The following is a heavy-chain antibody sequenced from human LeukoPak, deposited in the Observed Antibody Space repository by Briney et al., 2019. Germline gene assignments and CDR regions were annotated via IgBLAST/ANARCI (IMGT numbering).Heavy chain of an antibody. CDR1: GGSITSSKYF. Sequence: PSETLSLTCAVSGGSITSSKYFWGWIRQPPGKELELIGIISYSGSTDYNPSLKSRVTMSTDTSTNQFSLKLTSVTAADTAVYYCAGLGVMVLVYQFEYWGRGTPVTVSS. CDR2: ISYSGST. V-gene: IGHV4-39*07. J-gene: IGHJ4*02. D-gene: IGHD2-8*01. CDR3: AGLGVMVLVYQFEY.